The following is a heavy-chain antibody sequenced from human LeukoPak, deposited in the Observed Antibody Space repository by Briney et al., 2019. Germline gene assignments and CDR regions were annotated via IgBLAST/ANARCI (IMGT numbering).Heavy chain of an antibody. CDR2: INPNSGGT. D-gene: IGHD3/OR15-3a*01. Sequence: ASVKVSCKASGYTFTGYYMHWVRQAPGQGLEWMGWINPNSGGTNYAQKFQGRVTMTRDTSISTAYMELSRLRSDGTAVYYCARDLLAGLGIDYWGQGTLVTVSS. V-gene: IGHV1-2*02. J-gene: IGHJ4*02. CDR3: ARDLLAGLGIDY. CDR1: GYTFTGYY.